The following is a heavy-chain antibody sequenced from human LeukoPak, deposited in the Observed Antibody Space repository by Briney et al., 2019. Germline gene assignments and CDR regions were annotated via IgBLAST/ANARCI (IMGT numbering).Heavy chain of an antibody. V-gene: IGHV3-11*03. CDR2: ISKGPIYT. CDR3: AISPLDSGRSYFPVVDY. J-gene: IGHJ4*02. Sequence: GGSLRLSCAASGFSFSDFYMSRIRQAPGKGLEWISYISKGPIYTNYADSVKGRFTISRDNTKNPLYLQINSLRADDTAVYYCAISPLDSGRSYFPVVDYWGQGARFTVS. D-gene: IGHD4-17*01. CDR1: GFSFSDFY.